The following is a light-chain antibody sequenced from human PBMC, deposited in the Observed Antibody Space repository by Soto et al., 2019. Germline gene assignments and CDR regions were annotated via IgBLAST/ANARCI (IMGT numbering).Light chain of an antibody. J-gene: IGKJ4*01. CDR3: QQYNSWPLT. CDR2: GAS. Sequence: EIVMTQSPATLSVSPGEGATLSCKASQSVSSKVDWYQQKPGQAPRLLIYGASIRATAIPGRFSGSGAGTDFTLTISGLQSEDVAVYYCQQYNSWPLTFGGGTKVEIK. CDR1: QSVSSK. V-gene: IGKV3-15*01.